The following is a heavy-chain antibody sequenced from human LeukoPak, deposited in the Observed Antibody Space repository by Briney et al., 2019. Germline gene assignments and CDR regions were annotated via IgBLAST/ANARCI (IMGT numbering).Heavy chain of an antibody. D-gene: IGHD6-19*01. CDR3: AKVHQWLVLNY. Sequence: GGSLRLSCAASGFTFGDYAMHWVRQAPGKGLEWVSLISGDGGSTYYADSVKGRFTISRDNSKNSLYLQMNSLITEDTALYYFAKVHQWLVLNYWGQGTLATVSS. J-gene: IGHJ4*02. CDR1: GFTFGDYA. V-gene: IGHV3-43*02. CDR2: ISGDGGST.